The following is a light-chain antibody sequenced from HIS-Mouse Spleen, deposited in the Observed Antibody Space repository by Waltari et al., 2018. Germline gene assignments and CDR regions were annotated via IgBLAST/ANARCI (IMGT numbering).Light chain of an antibody. CDR1: ALPKTY. V-gene: IGLV3-10*01. CDR2: EDS. CDR3: YSTDSSGNHRV. Sequence: SYELTQPPSVSVSPGQTARITCSGDALPKTYAYWYQQTSGQAPVLVIYEDSKRPSGIPERFSGSSSGTMATLTISGAQVEDEADYYCYSTDSSGNHRVFGGGTKLTVL. J-gene: IGLJ2*01.